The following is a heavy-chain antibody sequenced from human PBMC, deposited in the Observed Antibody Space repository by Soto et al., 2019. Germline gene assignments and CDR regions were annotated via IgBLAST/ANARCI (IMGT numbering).Heavy chain of an antibody. J-gene: IGHJ4*02. D-gene: IGHD3-10*01. Sequence: QVHLVQSGAEVKTPGASVKLSCKTSGYIFRNYAIHWVRQAPGQRLEWLGNINVGNGKTEYSQKFQDRVTITGDTSARTGYMEMRSLTSQDTAVYYCARGDGQGSWRYDNWGQGTLVTVSP. CDR3: ARGDGQGSWRYDN. CDR1: GYIFRNYA. CDR2: INVGNGKT. V-gene: IGHV1-3*01.